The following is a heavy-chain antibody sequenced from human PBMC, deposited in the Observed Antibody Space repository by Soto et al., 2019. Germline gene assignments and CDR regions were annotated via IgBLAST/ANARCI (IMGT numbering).Heavy chain of an antibody. V-gene: IGHV4-39*01. Sequence: PSETLSLTCTVSGGSISSSIYYWGWIRHPPGKGLEWIGSIYYSGSTYYNPSLKSRVTISVDTSKNQFSLKLSSVTAADTAVYYCARLVRGVTRGYYYGMDVWGQGTTVTVSS. CDR3: ARLVRGVTRGYYYGMDV. CDR2: IYYSGST. D-gene: IGHD3-10*01. CDR1: GGSISSSIYY. J-gene: IGHJ6*02.